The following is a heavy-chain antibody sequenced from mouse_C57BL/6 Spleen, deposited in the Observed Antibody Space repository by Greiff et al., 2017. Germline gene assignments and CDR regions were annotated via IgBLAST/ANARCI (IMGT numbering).Heavy chain of an antibody. J-gene: IGHJ2*01. V-gene: IGHV1-61*01. CDR1: GYTFTSYW. CDR3: VYYGDYCDY. CDR2: IYPYAGET. D-gene: IGHD2-13*01. Sequence: QVQLQQPGAELVRPGSSVKLSCKASGYTFTSYWMDWVKQRPGQGLEWIGNIYPYAGETHYNQKFKGKATLTVDKSSNTAYMQLSSLTSEDSSVYSCVYYGDYCDYWGQGTTLTVSS.